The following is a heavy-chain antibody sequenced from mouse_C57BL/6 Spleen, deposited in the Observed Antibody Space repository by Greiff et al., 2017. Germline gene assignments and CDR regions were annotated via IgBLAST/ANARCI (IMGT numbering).Heavy chain of an antibody. CDR1: GYTFTSYW. J-gene: IGHJ4*01. Sequence: VQLQQPGAELVKPGASVKLSCKASGYTFTSYWMHWLKQRPGQGLEWIGMIHPNSGSTNYNEKFKSKATLTVDKSSSTAYMQLSSLTSEDSAVYYCASFQGTLYAMDYWGQGTSVTVSS. CDR3: ASFQGTLYAMDY. V-gene: IGHV1-64*01. D-gene: IGHD3-2*02. CDR2: IHPNSGST.